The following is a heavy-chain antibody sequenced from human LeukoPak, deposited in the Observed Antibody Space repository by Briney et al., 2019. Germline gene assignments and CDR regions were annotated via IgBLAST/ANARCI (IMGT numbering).Heavy chain of an antibody. D-gene: IGHD3-3*01. Sequence: GGSLRLSCAASGFTFSSYGMHWVRQAPGKGLEWVAFIRYDGSNKYYADSVKGRFTISRDNSKNTLYLQMNSLRAEDTAVYYCVRPTIFGVGPLDYWGQGTLVTVSS. CDR3: VRPTIFGVGPLDY. J-gene: IGHJ4*02. CDR1: GFTFSSYG. V-gene: IGHV3-30*02. CDR2: IRYDGSNK.